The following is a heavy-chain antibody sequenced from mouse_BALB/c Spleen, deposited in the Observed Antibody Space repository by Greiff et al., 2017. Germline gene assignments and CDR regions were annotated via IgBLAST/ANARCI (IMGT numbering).Heavy chain of an antibody. CDR2: INPDSSTI. CDR3: ARQFGYGGYFDV. D-gene: IGHD2-2*01. V-gene: IGHV4-1*02. Sequence: EVKLLESGGGLVQPGGSLKLSYAASGFDFSRYWMSWVRQAPGKGLEWIGEINPDSSTINYTPSLKDKFIISRDNAKNTLYLQMSKVRSEDTALYYCARQFGYGGYFDVWGAGTTVTVSS. CDR1: GFDFSRYW. J-gene: IGHJ1*01.